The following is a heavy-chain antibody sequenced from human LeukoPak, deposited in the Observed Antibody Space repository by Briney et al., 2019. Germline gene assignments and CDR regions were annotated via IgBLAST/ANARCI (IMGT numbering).Heavy chain of an antibody. CDR2: MYSRGDT. Sequence: GGSLRLSCAASGFTVSDNYMSWVRQAPGKGLEWVSVMYSRGDTYYADSVKGRFTFSRDISKNMLYLQMNGLRPADTAMYYCARDAPQVPAAGVLASWGQGTLVTVSS. J-gene: IGHJ5*02. V-gene: IGHV3-53*01. D-gene: IGHD6-13*01. CDR1: GFTVSDNY. CDR3: ARDAPQVPAAGVLAS.